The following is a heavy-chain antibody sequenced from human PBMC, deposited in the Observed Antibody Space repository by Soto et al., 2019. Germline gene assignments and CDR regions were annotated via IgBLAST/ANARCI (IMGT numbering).Heavy chain of an antibody. CDR2: IDLEDDK. V-gene: IGHV2-70*01. D-gene: IGHD3-22*01. CDR3: ARAAFYYDGGGSYQGYHFDY. Sequence: SGPTLMHPTQTLTMTCAFSGFSLSTNGMCVSWIRQPPGNALEWLALIDLEDDKYYNASLKTRLTISKDTSKSQVVLTMTNMDPEDTASYYCARAAFYYDGGGSYQGYHFDYWGQGTLVTVSS. CDR1: GFSLSTNGMC. J-gene: IGHJ4*02.